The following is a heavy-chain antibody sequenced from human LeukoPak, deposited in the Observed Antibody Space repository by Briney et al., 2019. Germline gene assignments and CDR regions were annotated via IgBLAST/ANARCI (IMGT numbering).Heavy chain of an antibody. V-gene: IGHV3-33*01. CDR3: ARDFYPNHSDY. CDR2: IWYDGSNK. Sequence: PGGSLRLSCAASGFTFSSYGMHWVRQAPGKGLEWVAVIWYDGSNKYYADSVKGRFTISRDNSKNTLYLQMNSLRAEDTAVYYCARDFYPNHSDYWGQGTLVTVSS. D-gene: IGHD1-14*01. J-gene: IGHJ4*02. CDR1: GFTFSSYG.